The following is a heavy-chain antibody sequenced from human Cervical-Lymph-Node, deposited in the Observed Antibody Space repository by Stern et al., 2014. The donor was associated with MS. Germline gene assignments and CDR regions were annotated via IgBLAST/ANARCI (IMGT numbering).Heavy chain of an antibody. CDR1: GYSFTIYY. CDR2: LYPYDSDT. J-gene: IGHJ4*02. CDR3: ARHVQGFDY. V-gene: IGHV5-51*01. Sequence: EVQLEESGAEVIKPGESLKISCKLSGYSFTIYYIAWVRQMPGKGLEWMGVLYPYDSDTTYSPSFQGQVTISADKSITSAYLQWSSLRASDTAMYYCARHVQGFDYWGQGTLVTVSS.